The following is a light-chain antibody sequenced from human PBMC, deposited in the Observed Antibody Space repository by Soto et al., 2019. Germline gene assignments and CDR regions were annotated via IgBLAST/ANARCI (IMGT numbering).Light chain of an antibody. V-gene: IGKV3-11*01. CDR3: QQRTTWPET. J-gene: IGKJ2*01. CDR2: DTS. CDR1: QSVGSD. Sequence: EIVLTQSPATLSLSPGQRGALSCRASQSVGSDLAWYQQKPGQAPRLLIYDTSKRATGVPVRFSGSGSETDFTLTISSLQPEDFAVYFCQQRTTWPETFGQGTRLEI.